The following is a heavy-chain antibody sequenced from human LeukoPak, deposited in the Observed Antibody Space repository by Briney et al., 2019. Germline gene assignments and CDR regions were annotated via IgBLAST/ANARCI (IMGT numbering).Heavy chain of an antibody. CDR2: INPNSGGT. V-gene: IGHV1-2*02. J-gene: IGHJ4*02. CDR1: GYTFTGYY. CDR3: ARAYDSSDLGPGY. Sequence: ASVKVSCKASGYTFTGYYMHWVRQAPGQGLEWMGWINPNSGGTNYAQKLQGRVTMTTDTSTSTAYMELRSLRSDDTAVYYCARAYDSSDLGPGYWGQGTLVTVSS. D-gene: IGHD3-22*01.